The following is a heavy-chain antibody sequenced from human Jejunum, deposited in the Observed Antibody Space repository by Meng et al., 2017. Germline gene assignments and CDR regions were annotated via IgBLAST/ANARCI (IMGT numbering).Heavy chain of an antibody. J-gene: IGHJ3*02. CDR3: ARKSYNYALHI. CDR1: GFTFTTFQ. CDR2: MSHDGANE. V-gene: IGHV3-30*01. Sequence: GESLKISCRLSGFTFTTFQMHWVRQAPGKGLEWVAVMSHDGANENYLDPVKGRFTISTDNSKNTVFLQLNGLRTEDTALYYCARKSYNYALHIWGQGTLVTVSS. D-gene: IGHD1-1*01.